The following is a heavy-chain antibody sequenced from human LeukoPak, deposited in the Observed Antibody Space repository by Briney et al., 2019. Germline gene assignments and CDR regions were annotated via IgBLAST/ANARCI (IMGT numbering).Heavy chain of an antibody. CDR3: ARVYYYGSGSYLDY. CDR2: IYSGGST. V-gene: IGHV3-53*01. CDR1: GFTVSSNY. D-gene: IGHD3-10*01. J-gene: IGHJ4*02. Sequence: PGGSLRLSCAASGFTVSSNYMSWVRQAPGKGLEWVSVIYSGGSTYYADSVKGRFTISRDNSKNTLYLQMNSLRAEDTAVYYCARVYYYGSGSYLDYWGQGTLVTVSS.